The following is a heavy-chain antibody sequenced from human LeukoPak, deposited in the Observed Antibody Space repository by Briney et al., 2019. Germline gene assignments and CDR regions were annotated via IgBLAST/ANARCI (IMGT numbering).Heavy chain of an antibody. CDR1: GFTFSRFW. CDR3: ARDAEAYYDILTGCHFDY. Sequence: GGSLRLSCAASGFTFSRFWMHWVRQAPGKGLVWVSRINSDGSSTSYADSVKGRFTISRDNAKNTLYLQMNSLRAEDTAVYYCARDAEAYYDILTGCHFDYWGQGTLVTVSS. V-gene: IGHV3-74*01. J-gene: IGHJ4*02. CDR2: INSDGSST. D-gene: IGHD3-9*01.